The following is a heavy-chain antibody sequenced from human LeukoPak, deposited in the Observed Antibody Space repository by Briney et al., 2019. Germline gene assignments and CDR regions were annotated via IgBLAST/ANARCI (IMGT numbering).Heavy chain of an antibody. V-gene: IGHV1-46*01. Sequence: GASVKVSCKASGYTFTSYYMHWVRQAPGQGLEWMGIINPSGGRTSYAQKFQGRVTTTRDTSTRTVYMELSSLRSEDTAVYYCARGPEVLRHFDWLLLTSFDYWGQGTLVTVSS. J-gene: IGHJ4*02. CDR1: GYTFTSYY. D-gene: IGHD3-9*01. CDR3: ARGPEVLRHFDWLLLTSFDY. CDR2: INPSGGRT.